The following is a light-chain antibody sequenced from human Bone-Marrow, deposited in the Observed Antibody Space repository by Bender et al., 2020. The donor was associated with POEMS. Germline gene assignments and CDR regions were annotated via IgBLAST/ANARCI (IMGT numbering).Light chain of an antibody. CDR3: QSADRSSSM. Sequence: SYELTQPPPVSVSPGQTAGVSCSGDKLGDKYVSWYQQKAGQPPVLLIYQDVKRPSGIPERFSGSTSGTTVTLTITGVQAEDEADYYCQSADRSSSMFGGGTKLTVL. V-gene: IGLV3-25*03. CDR2: QDV. J-gene: IGLJ3*02. CDR1: KLGDKY.